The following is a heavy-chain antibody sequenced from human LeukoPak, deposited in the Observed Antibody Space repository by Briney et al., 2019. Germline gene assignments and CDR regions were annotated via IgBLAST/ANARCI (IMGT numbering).Heavy chain of an antibody. CDR2: INHSGST. J-gene: IGHJ6*04. CDR3: ARVYNVDV. Sequence: SETLSLTCAVYGGSFSGYYWSWIRQPPGKGLGWIGEINHSGSTNYNPSLKSRVTISVDTSKNQFSLKLSSVTAADTAVYYCARVYNVDVWGKGTTVTVSS. D-gene: IGHD1-14*01. V-gene: IGHV4-34*01. CDR1: GGSFSGYY.